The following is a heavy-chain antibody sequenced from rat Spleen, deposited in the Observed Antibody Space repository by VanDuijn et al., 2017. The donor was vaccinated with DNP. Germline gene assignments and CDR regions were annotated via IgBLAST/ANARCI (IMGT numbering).Heavy chain of an antibody. CDR2: ISSSDGTT. CDR1: GFTFNNSD. CDR3: VRDSRDYGSYADYFDY. V-gene: IGHV5-25*01. D-gene: IGHD1-8*01. Sequence: EVQLVESGGGLVQPGRSMKLSCGASGFTFNNSDMAWVRQAPTKGLEWVASISSSDGTTYYRDSVKGRFTISRDNAESTLYLQMNSLRSEDTASYYCVRDSRDYGSYADYFDYWGQGVMVTVSS. J-gene: IGHJ2*01.